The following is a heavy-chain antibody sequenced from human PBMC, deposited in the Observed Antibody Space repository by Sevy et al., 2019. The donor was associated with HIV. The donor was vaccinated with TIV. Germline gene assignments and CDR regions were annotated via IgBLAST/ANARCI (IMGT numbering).Heavy chain of an antibody. Sequence: GGSLRLSCAASGFIFSNYAMHWVRQAPGKGLEWVAVISYDGSNKYYADSVKGRSTVSRDNSKNTLYLQMNSLRAEDTAVYYCARDLSSGDYSYFDYWGQGTLVTVSS. D-gene: IGHD3-22*01. V-gene: IGHV3-30-3*01. CDR2: ISYDGSNK. J-gene: IGHJ4*02. CDR3: ARDLSSGDYSYFDY. CDR1: GFIFSNYA.